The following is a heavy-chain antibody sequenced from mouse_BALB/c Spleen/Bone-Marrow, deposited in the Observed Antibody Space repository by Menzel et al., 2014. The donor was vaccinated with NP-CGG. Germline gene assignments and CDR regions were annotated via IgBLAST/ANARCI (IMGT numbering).Heavy chain of an antibody. J-gene: IGHJ2*01. Sequence: QVQLQQSGAELVRPGTSVKVSCKASGYAFTDYLMEWLKQRPGQGLEWIGVINPGSGSTNYNEKFKDKATLTADKSSSTAYMQLSSLTSDDSAVYFCARYDGYFDYWGRGTILTVSS. D-gene: IGHD2-3*01. CDR1: GYAFTDYL. CDR3: ARYDGYFDY. CDR2: INPGSGST. V-gene: IGHV1-54*01.